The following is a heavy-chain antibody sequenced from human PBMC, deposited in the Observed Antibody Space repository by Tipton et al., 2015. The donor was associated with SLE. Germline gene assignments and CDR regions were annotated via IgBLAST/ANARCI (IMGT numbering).Heavy chain of an antibody. CDR1: GGSISNHY. CDR2: FYYSGST. V-gene: IGHV4-59*11. J-gene: IGHJ4*02. Sequence: TLSLTCTVSGGSISNHYWSWIRQPPGKGLEWIGYFYYSGSTDYNPSLRSRVTISVNTSKNQVFLQLSSVTAADTAVYYCSRSDFGIVPDYWGRGTLVTVSS. D-gene: IGHD1-26*01. CDR3: SRSDFGIVPDY.